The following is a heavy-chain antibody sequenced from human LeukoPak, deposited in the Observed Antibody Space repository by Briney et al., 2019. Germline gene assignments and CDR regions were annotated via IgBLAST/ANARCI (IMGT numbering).Heavy chain of an antibody. J-gene: IGHJ5*02. V-gene: IGHV3-21*01. CDR3: ARSGCPGGSCYLRYSWLDL. CDR1: GFTFSNSD. Sequence: GGSLRLSWATSGFTFSNSDMNWVRQAQGKGLEWVSSITSSSSYIYYAESVRGRFTISRDNAKNSLYLQMDNLRAEDTAVYYCARSGCPGGSCYLRYSWLDLWGRGTLVTVSS. CDR2: ITSSSSYI. D-gene: IGHD2-15*01.